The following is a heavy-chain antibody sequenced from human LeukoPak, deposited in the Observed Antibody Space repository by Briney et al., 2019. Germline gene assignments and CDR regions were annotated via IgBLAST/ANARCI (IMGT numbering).Heavy chain of an antibody. CDR3: ARDRGYMKTHYYYYMDV. J-gene: IGHJ6*03. CDR1: GGSISSSSYY. CDR2: IYYSGST. Sequence: SETLSLTCTVSGGSISSSSYYWGWIRQPPGKGLEWFGSIYYSGSTYYNPSLKSRVTISVDTSKNQFSLKLSSVTAADTAVYYCARDRGYMKTHYYYYMDVWGKGTTVTVSS. D-gene: IGHD6-13*01. V-gene: IGHV4-39*07.